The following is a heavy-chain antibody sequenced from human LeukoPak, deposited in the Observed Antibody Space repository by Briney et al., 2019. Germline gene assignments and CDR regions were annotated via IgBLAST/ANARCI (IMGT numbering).Heavy chain of an antibody. J-gene: IGHJ4*02. CDR3: ARARYFDRSGYPGFDY. D-gene: IGHD3-22*01. CDR1: GGSISSSIYY. CDR2: IYYSGST. V-gene: IGHV4-39*01. Sequence: MPSETLSLTCSVSGGSISSSIYYWGWIRQPPGKGLEWIGSIYYSGSTYYNPSLKSRVTISVDTSKNQFSLKLRSVTAADTAVYYCARARYFDRSGYPGFDYWGQGTLVTVSS.